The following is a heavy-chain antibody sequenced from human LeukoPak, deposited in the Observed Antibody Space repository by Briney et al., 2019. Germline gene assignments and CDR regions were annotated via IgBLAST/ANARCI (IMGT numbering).Heavy chain of an antibody. CDR3: ARDPSSSPRVD. J-gene: IGHJ4*02. V-gene: IGHV3-30*04. D-gene: IGHD6-13*01. CDR1: GFTFSSYA. CDR2: ISYDGSNK. Sequence: GGSLRLSCAASGFTFSSYAMHWVRQAPGQGLEWVSVISYDGSNKYYTDSVKGRFTISRDNSKNTLYLQMNSLRAKDTAVYYCARDPSSSPRVDWGQGTLVTVSS.